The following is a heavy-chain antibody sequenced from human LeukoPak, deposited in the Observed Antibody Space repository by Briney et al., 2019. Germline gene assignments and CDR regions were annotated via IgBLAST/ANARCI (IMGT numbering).Heavy chain of an antibody. CDR1: GGSFSGYY. V-gene: IGHV4-34*01. D-gene: IGHD3-16*01. CDR2: INHSGST. J-gene: IGHJ6*03. CDR3: ARGYGGIYYYYMDV. Sequence: LSETLSLTCAVYGGSFSGYYWSRIRQPPGKGLEWIGEINHSGSTNYNPSLKSRVTISVDTSKNQFSLKVSSVTAADTAVYYCARGYGGIYYYYMDVWGKGTTVTVSS.